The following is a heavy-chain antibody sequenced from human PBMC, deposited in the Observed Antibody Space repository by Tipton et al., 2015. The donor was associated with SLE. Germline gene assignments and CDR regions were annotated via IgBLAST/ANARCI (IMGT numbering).Heavy chain of an antibody. V-gene: IGHV3-21*01. Sequence: SLRFSCAASGFTFSSYSMNWVRQAPGKGLEWVSSISSSSSYIYYADSVKGRFTISRDNAKNSLYLQMNSLRAEDTAVYYCARDRLLLWFGELLDYWGQGTLVTVSS. D-gene: IGHD3-10*01. CDR2: ISSSSSYI. CDR3: ARDRLLLWFGELLDY. CDR1: GFTFSSYS. J-gene: IGHJ4*02.